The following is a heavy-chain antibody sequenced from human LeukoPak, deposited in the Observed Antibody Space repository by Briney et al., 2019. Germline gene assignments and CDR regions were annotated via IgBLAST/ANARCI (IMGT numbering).Heavy chain of an antibody. D-gene: IGHD2-15*01. Sequence: SETLSLTCAVYGGSFSGYYWSWIRQPPGKGLEWIGEINHSGSTNYNPSLKSRVTMSADTSKNQFSLRLNSVTPADTAVYFCAREDCSGGSCRFDYWGQGTLVTVSS. V-gene: IGHV4-34*01. CDR1: GGSFSGYY. CDR3: AREDCSGGSCRFDY. J-gene: IGHJ4*02. CDR2: INHSGST.